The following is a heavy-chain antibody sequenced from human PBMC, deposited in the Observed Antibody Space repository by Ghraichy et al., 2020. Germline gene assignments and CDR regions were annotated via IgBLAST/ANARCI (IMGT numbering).Heavy chain of an antibody. V-gene: IGHV3-7*01. Sequence: LSLTCAASGFTFSRHWMSWVRQAPGKGLEWVASIKSDGSDSFYLDSVKGRFTISRDNAENSVSLEMTSLRAEDTAIYYCARDPYGDYKYGGTDYWGRGTLVSVSS. CDR3: ARDPYGDYKYGGTDY. J-gene: IGHJ4*02. CDR1: GFTFSRHW. D-gene: IGHD4-17*01. CDR2: IKSDGSDS.